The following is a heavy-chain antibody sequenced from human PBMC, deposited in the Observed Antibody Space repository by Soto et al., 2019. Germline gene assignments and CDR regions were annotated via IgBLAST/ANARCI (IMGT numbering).Heavy chain of an antibody. Sequence: EVQLLESGGGLIQPGESLRLSCAASGLTFSTYDMSWVRQAPGKGLEWVSAISSSSSSTFHADSVKGRFAXSRDXSKXXXXXXXXXXXXEXTAVXXCATGIXCSRTNCYPGYXWGQXT. V-gene: IGHV3-23*01. D-gene: IGHD2-2*01. CDR2: ISSSSSST. CDR1: GLTFSTYD. CDR3: ATGIXCSRTNCYPGYX. J-gene: IGHJ1*01.